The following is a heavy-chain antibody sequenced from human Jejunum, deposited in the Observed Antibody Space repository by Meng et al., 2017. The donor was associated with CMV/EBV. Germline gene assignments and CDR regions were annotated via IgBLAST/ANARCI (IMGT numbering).Heavy chain of an antibody. Sequence: GSGYSFTSYGIGWVRQMPGKGLEWMGIIYPGDSDTRYSPSFQGQVTISADKSISTAYLQWNSLKASDTAMYYCARSDIRGDAFDIWGQGTRVTVSS. D-gene: IGHD2-15*01. J-gene: IGHJ3*02. CDR2: IYPGDSDT. CDR3: ARSDIRGDAFDI. CDR1: GYSFTSYG. V-gene: IGHV5-51*01.